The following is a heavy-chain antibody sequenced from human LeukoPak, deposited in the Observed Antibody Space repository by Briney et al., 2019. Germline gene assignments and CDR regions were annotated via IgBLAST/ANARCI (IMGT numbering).Heavy chain of an antibody. CDR3: ARGMDDYSNSPYYYGMDV. CDR2: IIPIFGTA. CDR1: GGTFSSYA. Sequence: SVKVSCKAPGGTFSSYAISWVRQAPGQRLEWMGGIIPIFGTANYAQKFQGRVTITADESTSTAYMELSSLRSEDTAVYYCARGMDDYSNSPYYYGMDVWGQGTTVTVSS. V-gene: IGHV1-69*13. J-gene: IGHJ6*02. D-gene: IGHD4-11*01.